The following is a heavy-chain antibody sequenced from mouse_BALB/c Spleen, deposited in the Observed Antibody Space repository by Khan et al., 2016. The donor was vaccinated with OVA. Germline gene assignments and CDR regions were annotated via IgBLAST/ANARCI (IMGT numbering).Heavy chain of an antibody. CDR3: ARSRWLLPAMDY. Sequence: QILLVQSGPELKKPGETVKISCKASGYTFTKNGMNWVKQAPGKGLKWMGWINTNTGEPTYAEEFKGRFAFSLETSASTAYLQINNLKNEDTGTYFCARSRWLLPAMDYWGQGTSVTVSS. CDR2: INTNTGEP. D-gene: IGHD2-3*01. V-gene: IGHV9-3*02. CDR1: GYTFTKNG. J-gene: IGHJ4*01.